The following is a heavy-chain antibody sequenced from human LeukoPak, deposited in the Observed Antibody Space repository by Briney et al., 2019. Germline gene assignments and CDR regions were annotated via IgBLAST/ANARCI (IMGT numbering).Heavy chain of an antibody. J-gene: IGHJ6*02. CDR2: IYSGGST. D-gene: IGHD5-18*01. Sequence: GGSLRLSCAASGFTVSSNYMSWVRQAPGKGLEWVSVIYSGGSTYYADSVKGQFTISRDNSKNTLYLQMNSLRGEDTAVYYCAREDTDYYYYGMDVWGQGTTVTVSS. CDR3: AREDTDYYYYGMDV. CDR1: GFTVSSNY. V-gene: IGHV3-53*01.